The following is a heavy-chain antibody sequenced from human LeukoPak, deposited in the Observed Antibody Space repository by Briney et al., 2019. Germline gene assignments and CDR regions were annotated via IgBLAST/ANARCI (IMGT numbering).Heavy chain of an antibody. J-gene: IGHJ4*02. V-gene: IGHV3-48*03. D-gene: IGHD5-18*01. Sequence: AGSLSFSRAAPGFNFSSYGMSRVGQAPRKGLDWEPFISATGNTLFYADSVKGRFTVSRDNAKNSLYLQISSLRAEDTAVYYCARDDNLIHLWAVFDYGGQGSLVTVS. CDR3: ARDDNLIHLWAVFDY. CDR2: ISATGNTL. CDR1: GFNFSSYG.